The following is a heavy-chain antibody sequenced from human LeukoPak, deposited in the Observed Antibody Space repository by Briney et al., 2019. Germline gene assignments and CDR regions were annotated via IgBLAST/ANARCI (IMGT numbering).Heavy chain of an antibody. D-gene: IGHD1-1*01. CDR2: ISYDGSNK. CDR3: ARGQLEHFDY. CDR1: GFTFSSYA. J-gene: IGHJ4*02. V-gene: IGHV3-30*01. Sequence: GRSLRLSCAVSGFTFSSYAMHWVRQAPGKGLEWVAVISYDGSNKYYADSVKGRFTISRDNSKNTLYLQMNSLRAEDTAVYYCARGQLEHFDYWGQGTLVTVSS.